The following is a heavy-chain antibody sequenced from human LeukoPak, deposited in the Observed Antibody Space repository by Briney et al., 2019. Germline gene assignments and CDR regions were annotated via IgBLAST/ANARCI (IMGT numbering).Heavy chain of an antibody. D-gene: IGHD3-22*01. V-gene: IGHV3-53*04. CDR1: GFAVSNNY. CDR3: ARAYDSSGYWPEYFHH. J-gene: IGHJ1*01. CDR2: IYGGGST. Sequence: PGGSLRLSCAASGFAVSNNYMSWVRQAPGKGLEWVSIIYGGGSTYYADSVNGRFTISGHNSKNTLFLQMNSLRTEDTAVYYCARAYDSSGYWPEYFHHWGQGTLVTVSS.